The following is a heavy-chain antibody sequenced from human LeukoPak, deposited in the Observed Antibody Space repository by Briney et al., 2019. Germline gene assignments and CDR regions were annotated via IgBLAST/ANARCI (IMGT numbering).Heavy chain of an antibody. Sequence: SVKVSCKASGGTFSSYAISWVRQAPGQGFEWMGRIIPIFGTANYAQKFQGRVTITTDESTSTAYMELSSLRSEDTAVYYCARDGGGLRYAGPLDYWGQGTLVTVSS. V-gene: IGHV1-69*05. J-gene: IGHJ4*02. CDR2: IIPIFGTA. CDR1: GGTFSSYA. CDR3: ARDGGGLRYAGPLDY. D-gene: IGHD4-17*01.